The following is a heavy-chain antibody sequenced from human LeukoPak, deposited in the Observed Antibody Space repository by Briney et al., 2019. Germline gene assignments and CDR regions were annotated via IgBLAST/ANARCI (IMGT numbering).Heavy chain of an antibody. Sequence: SETLSLTCIISGGSIGPYYWSWIRQAAGKGPEWIGRIYTTGTADYNPSLKGRVFLSVDTSKNQFSLKVTSVTAADTAVYYCATTEYNFDVWGQGTMVTVSS. CDR2: IYTTGTA. J-gene: IGHJ3*01. D-gene: IGHD6-6*01. CDR3: ATTEYNFDV. V-gene: IGHV4-4*07. CDR1: GGSIGPYY.